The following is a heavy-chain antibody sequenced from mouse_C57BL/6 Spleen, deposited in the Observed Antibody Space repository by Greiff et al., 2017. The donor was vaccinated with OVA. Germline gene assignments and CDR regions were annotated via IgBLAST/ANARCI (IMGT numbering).Heavy chain of an antibody. CDR1: GYTFTDYY. Sequence: EVQLQQSGPVLVKPGASVKMSCKASGYTFTDYYMNWVKQSHGKSLEWIGVINPYNGGTSYNQKFKGKATLTVAKSSSTAYMELNSLTSEDSAVYYCAKWLRSYYYSMDDWGQGTTVTVSS. CDR2: INPYNGGT. D-gene: IGHD2-2*01. J-gene: IGHJ4*01. CDR3: AKWLRSYYYSMDD. V-gene: IGHV1-19*01.